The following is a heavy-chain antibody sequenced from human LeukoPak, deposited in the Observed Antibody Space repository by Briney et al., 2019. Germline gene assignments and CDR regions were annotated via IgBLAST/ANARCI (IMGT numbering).Heavy chain of an antibody. CDR3: ARGPSSSGWYMLSYYYYGMDV. J-gene: IGHJ6*02. V-gene: IGHV3-53*01. CDR1: GFTVSSNY. CDR2: IYSGGST. Sequence: GGSLRLSCAASGFTVSSNYMSWGRQAPGEGLEWVSVIYSGGSTYYADSVKGRFTISRDNSKNTLYLQMNSLRAEDTAVYYCARGPSSSGWYMLSYYYYGMDVWGQGTTVTVSS. D-gene: IGHD6-19*01.